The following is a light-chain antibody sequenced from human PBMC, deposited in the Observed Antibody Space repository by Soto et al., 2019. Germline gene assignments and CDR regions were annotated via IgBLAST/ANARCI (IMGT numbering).Light chain of an antibody. J-gene: IGLJ2*01. V-gene: IGLV2-23*02. CDR3: CSYADSNIVI. CDR1: SSDVGSYNF. Sequence: QSALTQPASVSGSPGQSITISCTGTSSDVGSYNFVSWYQQYPGKAPKVMIHEVSKRPSGVSNRFSGSKSGNTASLTTSGLQAEDEADYYCCSYADSNIVIFGGGTQLTVL. CDR2: EVS.